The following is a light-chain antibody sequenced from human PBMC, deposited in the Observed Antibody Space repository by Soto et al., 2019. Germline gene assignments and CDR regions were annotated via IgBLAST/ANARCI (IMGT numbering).Light chain of an antibody. CDR3: QDYNTWPWT. CDR2: GAS. J-gene: IGKJ1*01. V-gene: IGKV3-15*01. Sequence: ETVMTQSPATLSVSPGERATLSCRASQSVNSNLAWYQQKLGQAPRVLIYGASTRATGIPARFSGSGSGTEFILTISSLQSEDFALYYCQDYNTWPWTFGQGTKVEIK. CDR1: QSVNSN.